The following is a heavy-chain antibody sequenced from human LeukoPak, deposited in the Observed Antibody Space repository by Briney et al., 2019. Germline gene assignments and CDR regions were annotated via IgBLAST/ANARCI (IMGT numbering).Heavy chain of an antibody. J-gene: IGHJ4*02. V-gene: IGHV1-46*01. Sequence: ASVKVSCKASGYTFTSYYMHWVRQAPGQGLEWMGIINPSGGSTSYAQKFQGRVTMTRDTSTSTVYMELSSLRSEDTAVYYCATHYDYCGGDCYSSSFDYWGQGTLVTVSS. D-gene: IGHD2-21*02. CDR3: ATHYDYCGGDCYSSSFDY. CDR2: INPSGGST. CDR1: GYTFTSYY.